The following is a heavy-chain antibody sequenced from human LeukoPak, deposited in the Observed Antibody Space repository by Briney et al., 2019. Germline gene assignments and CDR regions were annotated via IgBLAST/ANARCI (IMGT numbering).Heavy chain of an antibody. D-gene: IGHD6-13*01. CDR2: INHSGST. J-gene: IGHJ4*02. Sequence: PSETLSLTCAVYGGSFSGYYWSWIRQPPGKGLEWIGEINHSGSTNYNPSLKGRVTISVDTSKNQFSLKLSSVTAADTAVYYCARGAPSIAAAGTNYFDYWGQGTLVTVSS. CDR1: GGSFSGYY. CDR3: ARGAPSIAAAGTNYFDY. V-gene: IGHV4-34*01.